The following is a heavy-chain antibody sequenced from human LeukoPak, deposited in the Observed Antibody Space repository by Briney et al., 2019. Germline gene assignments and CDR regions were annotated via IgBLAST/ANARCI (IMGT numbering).Heavy chain of an antibody. CDR2: IYHSGST. J-gene: IGHJ5*02. D-gene: IGHD4-17*01. Sequence: SETLSLICTVSGYSISSGYYWGWIRQPPGKGLEWIGSIYHSGSTYYNPSLKSRVTILVDTSKNQFSLKLSSVTAADTAVYYCARGPTVTERNNWFDPWGQGTLVTVSS. CDR1: GYSISSGYY. CDR3: ARGPTVTERNNWFDP. V-gene: IGHV4-38-2*02.